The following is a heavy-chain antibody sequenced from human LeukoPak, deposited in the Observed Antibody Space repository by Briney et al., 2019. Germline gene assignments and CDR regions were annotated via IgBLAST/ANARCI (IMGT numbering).Heavy chain of an antibody. CDR3: TRNNWGIDY. Sequence: GGSLRLSCVASGFTFSSYWMHWVRQAPGQGLVWVSRITDDGSSPGYADSVKGRFTISRDNARNTLYLQMTNLRVEDTAVYYCTRNNWGIDYWGQGALVTVSS. D-gene: IGHD7-27*01. CDR2: ITDDGSSP. J-gene: IGHJ4*02. CDR1: GFTFSSYW. V-gene: IGHV3-74*01.